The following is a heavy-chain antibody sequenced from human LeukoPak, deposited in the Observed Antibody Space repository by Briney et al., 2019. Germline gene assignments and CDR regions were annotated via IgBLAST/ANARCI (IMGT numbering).Heavy chain of an antibody. Sequence: GASVKVSCKASGYTFTSYGITWVRQAPGQGLEWMGWISVYNGNTNYAQKLQGRVTMTTDTSTSTAYMELRSLRSDDTAVYYCAREGLRRGSCPFDYWGQGTLVTVSS. J-gene: IGHJ4*02. CDR3: AREGLRRGSCPFDY. D-gene: IGHD1-26*01. CDR1: GYTFTSYG. CDR2: ISVYNGNT. V-gene: IGHV1-18*01.